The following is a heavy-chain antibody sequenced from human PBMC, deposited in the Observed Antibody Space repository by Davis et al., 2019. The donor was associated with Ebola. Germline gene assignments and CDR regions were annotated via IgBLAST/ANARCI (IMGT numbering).Heavy chain of an antibody. V-gene: IGHV1-18*04. Sequence: AASVKVSCKASGYTFINYGNTWVRQAPGQGLEWLGWIRTYDGNTNYAQKLQDRVTMTTDTSTTTVFMELRNLRSDDTAVYWCARGGGAPDYWGQGTLVTVSS. CDR1: GYTFINYG. J-gene: IGHJ4*02. CDR2: IRTYDGNT. CDR3: ARGGGAPDY. D-gene: IGHD1-26*01.